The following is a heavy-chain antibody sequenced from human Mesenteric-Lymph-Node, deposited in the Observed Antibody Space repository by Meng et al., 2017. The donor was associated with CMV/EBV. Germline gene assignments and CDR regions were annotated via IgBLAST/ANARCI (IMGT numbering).Heavy chain of an antibody. Sequence: ASVKVSCKASGYTFTSFDISWVRQAAGQGLEWMAWMNPNSGNTGFAQKFQGRVTLTRDTSISTACMELSSLRSEDTAVYYCARDYYESSPSYYRFGFDNWGQGTMVTVSS. CDR1: GYTFTSFD. CDR2: MNPNSGNT. J-gene: IGHJ3*02. V-gene: IGHV1-8*01. D-gene: IGHD3-22*01. CDR3: ARDYYESSPSYYRFGFDN.